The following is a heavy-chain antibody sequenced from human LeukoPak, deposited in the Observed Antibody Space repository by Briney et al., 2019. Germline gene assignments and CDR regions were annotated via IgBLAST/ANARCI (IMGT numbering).Heavy chain of an antibody. V-gene: IGHV1-18*04. CDR2: ISAYNGNT. CDR1: GYTFTSYG. CDR3: ARAPRVAAAGLLDY. Sequence: ASVKVSCKASGYTFTSYGISWVRQAPEQGLEWMGWISAYNGNTNYAQKLQGRVTMTTDTSTSTAYMELRSLRSDDTAVYYCARAPRVAAAGLLDYWGQGTLVTVSS. D-gene: IGHD6-13*01. J-gene: IGHJ4*02.